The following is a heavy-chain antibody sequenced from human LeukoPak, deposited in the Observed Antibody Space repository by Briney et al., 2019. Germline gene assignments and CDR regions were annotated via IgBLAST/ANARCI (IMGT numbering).Heavy chain of an antibody. CDR3: ARGGGFIDS. CDR1: DYTFTRYG. CDR2: ISGSNGNT. V-gene: IGHV1-18*01. Sequence: GASVKVSCKASDYTFTRYGISWVRQAPGQGLEWMGWISGSNGNTNYAQKTQDRVTFTTDTSTSTAYMELTSLTSDDTAVYYCARGGGFIDSWGQGTLVTVSS. J-gene: IGHJ4*02. D-gene: IGHD5-12*01.